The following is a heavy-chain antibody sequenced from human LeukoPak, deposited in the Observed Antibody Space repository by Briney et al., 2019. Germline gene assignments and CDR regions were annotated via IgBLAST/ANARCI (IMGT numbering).Heavy chain of an antibody. CDR1: GYSFTSYW. D-gene: IGHD6-6*01. CDR2: IYPGDSDT. V-gene: IGHV5-51*01. Sequence: GGSLQISCKGSGYSFTSYWIGWVRQMPGKGLEWMGIIYPGDSDTRYSPSFQGQVTISADKSISTAYLQWSSLKASDTAMYYCARQVEYSSSSGNWFDPWGQGTLVTVSS. J-gene: IGHJ5*02. CDR3: ARQVEYSSSSGNWFDP.